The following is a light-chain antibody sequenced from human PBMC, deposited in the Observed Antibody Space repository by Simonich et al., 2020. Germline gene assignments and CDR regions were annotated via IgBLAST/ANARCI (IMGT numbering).Light chain of an antibody. Sequence: QSALTQPPSASGSPGQSVTISCTGTSSDVGGYNYVSWYQQHPGKAPKLMIYDVMKRPSGGSNRCSCSKSGNTASLTISGLQAEDEADYYCSSYTSSSTLVFGGGTKLTVL. J-gene: IGLJ3*02. V-gene: IGLV2-14*01. CDR3: SSYTSSSTLV. CDR2: DVM. CDR1: SSDVGGYNY.